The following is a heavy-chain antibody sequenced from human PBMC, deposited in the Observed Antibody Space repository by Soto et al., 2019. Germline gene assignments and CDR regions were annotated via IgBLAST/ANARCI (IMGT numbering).Heavy chain of an antibody. CDR3: ARMGIAVADFDY. CDR1: GFTFSSYS. Sequence: GGSLRLSCAASGFTFSSYSMNWVRQAPGKGLEWVSSISSSSSYIYYADSVKGRFTISRDNAKNSLYLQMNSLRAEDTAVYYCARMGIAVADFDYWGQGTLVTVSS. CDR2: ISSSSSYI. J-gene: IGHJ4*02. V-gene: IGHV3-21*01. D-gene: IGHD6-19*01.